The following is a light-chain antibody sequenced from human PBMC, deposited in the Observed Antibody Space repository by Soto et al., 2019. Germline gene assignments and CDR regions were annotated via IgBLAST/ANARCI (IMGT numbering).Light chain of an antibody. V-gene: IGKV1-39*01. J-gene: IGKJ1*01. CDR1: QSISSY. CDR2: DAS. CDR3: QQNDVSPRT. Sequence: DIQMTQSPSTLAGSVGDRVTITCRASQSISSYLNWYQQKPGKAPKLLIHDASTLQSWVPSRFTGSGYGTEVTLTISSLQPEDLATDYCQQNDVSPRTGGQGTKGDIK.